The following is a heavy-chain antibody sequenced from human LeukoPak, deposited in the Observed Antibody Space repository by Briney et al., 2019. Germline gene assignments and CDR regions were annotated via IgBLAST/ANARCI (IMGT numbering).Heavy chain of an antibody. J-gene: IGHJ4*02. CDR3: ATETIFGVVTPARPHPDQSFDY. V-gene: IGHV3-23*01. Sequence: GGSLRLSCAASGFTFSSYAMSWVRQAPGKGLEWVSAISGSGGSTYYADSVKGRFTISRDNSKNTLYLQMNSLRAEDTAVYYCATETIFGVVTPARPHPDQSFDYWGQGTLVTVSS. CDR2: ISGSGGST. D-gene: IGHD3-3*01. CDR1: GFTFSSYA.